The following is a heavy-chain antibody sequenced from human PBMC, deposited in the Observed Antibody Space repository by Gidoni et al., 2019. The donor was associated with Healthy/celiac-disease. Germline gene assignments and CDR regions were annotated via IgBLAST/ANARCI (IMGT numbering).Heavy chain of an antibody. D-gene: IGHD3-22*01. CDR1: GFTFSSYA. CDR3: AGGYYDSSGNPLDY. V-gene: IGHV3-30-3*01. CDR2: ISYDGSNK. J-gene: IGHJ4*02. Sequence: QVQLVESGGGVVQPGRSLRLSCAASGFTFSSYAMHWVRQAPGKGLEWVAVISYDGSNKYYADSVKGRFTISRDNSKNTLYLQMNSLRAEDTAVYYCAGGYYDSSGNPLDYWGQGTLVTVSS.